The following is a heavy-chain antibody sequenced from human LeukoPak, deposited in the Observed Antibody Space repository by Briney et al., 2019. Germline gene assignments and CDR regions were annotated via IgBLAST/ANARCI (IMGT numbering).Heavy chain of an antibody. V-gene: IGHV4-4*07. CDR3: ARDGSSGWYGTIDY. J-gene: IGHJ4*02. CDR1: GGSISSYY. D-gene: IGHD6-19*01. CDR2: IYTSGST. Sequence: SETLSLTCTVSGGSISSYYWSWLRQPAGKGLEWIGRIYTSGSTNYNPSLKSRVTISVDKSKNQFSLKLSSVTAADTAVYYCARDGSSGWYGTIDYWGQGTLVTVSS.